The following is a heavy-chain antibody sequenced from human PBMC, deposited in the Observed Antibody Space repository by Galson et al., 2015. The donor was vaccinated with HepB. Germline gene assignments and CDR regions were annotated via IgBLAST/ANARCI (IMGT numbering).Heavy chain of an antibody. J-gene: IGHJ5*02. CDR1: GYTFINHD. CDR3: ARGAGSDGRDWFDP. CDR2: MNSNSGNT. D-gene: IGHD6-13*01. V-gene: IGHV1-8*01. Sequence: SVKVSCKASGYTFINHDINWVRQATGQGLEWMGWMNSNSGNTGYAQKCQVRVTMTRDTSLSTAYMELSSLRSEDTAVYYCARGAGSDGRDWFDPWGQGTLVTVSS.